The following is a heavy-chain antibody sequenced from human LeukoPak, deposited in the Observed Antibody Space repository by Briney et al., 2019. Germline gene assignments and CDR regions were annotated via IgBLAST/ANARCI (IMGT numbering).Heavy chain of an antibody. J-gene: IGHJ5*02. CDR3: ARGASNYGSFWFDP. D-gene: IGHD4-11*01. CDR2: IYYSGST. Sequence: PSETLSLTCAVYGGSFSGYYWSWIRQPPGKGLEWIGYIYYSGSTYYNPSLKSRVTISVDTSKNQFSLKLSSVTAADTAVYYCARGASNYGSFWFDPWGQGTLVTVSS. CDR1: GGSFSGYY. V-gene: IGHV4-34*01.